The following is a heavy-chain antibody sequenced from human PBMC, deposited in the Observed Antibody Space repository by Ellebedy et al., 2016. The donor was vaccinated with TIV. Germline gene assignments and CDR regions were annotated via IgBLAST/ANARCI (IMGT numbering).Heavy chain of an antibody. V-gene: IGHV4-34*01. CDR3: ARGVRVAYYYYGMDV. Sequence: SETLSLTCAVYGGSFSGYSWSWIRQPPGKGLEWIGEINHRGSTTYNPSLKRRVTISPDTSKNQFSLRLSSVTAADTAVYYCARGVRVAYYYYGMDVWGQGTTVTVSS. CDR2: INHRGST. CDR1: GGSFSGYS. D-gene: IGHD2-15*01. J-gene: IGHJ6*02.